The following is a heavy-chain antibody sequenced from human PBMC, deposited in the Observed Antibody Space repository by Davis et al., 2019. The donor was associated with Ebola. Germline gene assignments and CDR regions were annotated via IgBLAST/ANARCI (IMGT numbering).Heavy chain of an antibody. CDR3: AHRMHGSGSYKALNWFDP. J-gene: IGHJ5*02. Sequence: SGPTLVKPPQTLTLTCTFSGFSLSTSGVGVGWIRQPPGKALEWLALIYWDDDKRYSPSLKSRLTITKDTSKNQVVLTMTNMDPVDTATYYCAHRMHGSGSYKALNWFDPWGQGTLVTVSS. D-gene: IGHD3-10*01. V-gene: IGHV2-5*02. CDR2: IYWDDDK. CDR1: GFSLSTSGVG.